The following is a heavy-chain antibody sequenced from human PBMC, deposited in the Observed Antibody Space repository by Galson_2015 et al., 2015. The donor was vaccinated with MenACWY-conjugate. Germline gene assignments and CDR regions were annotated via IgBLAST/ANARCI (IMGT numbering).Heavy chain of an antibody. J-gene: IGHJ4*02. CDR3: ASRVAGLFDY. V-gene: IGHV3-48*02. D-gene: IGHD6-19*01. CDR2: ISSSGTTT. Sequence: SLRLSCAASGFTVSSNYMNWVRQAPGKGLEWVSYISSSGTTTYYTDSVKGRFTISRDNAKSSLYLEMNSLRDEDTAVYYCASRVAGLFDYWGQGTLVTVSS. CDR1: GFTVSSNY.